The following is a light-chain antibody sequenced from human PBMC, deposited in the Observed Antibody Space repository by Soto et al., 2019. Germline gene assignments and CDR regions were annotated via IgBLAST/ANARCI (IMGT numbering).Light chain of an antibody. Sequence: EIVLTQSPATLSLSPGERATLSCTASQSVTSSCLAWYQRKPGQAPRLLIHTTSTRATDIPDRFSGSGSGTDFTLTISRLPPEHFAVYYCQQCGGSPLFSFGPGTRVDI. CDR1: QSVTSSC. J-gene: IGKJ3*01. V-gene: IGKV3-20*01. CDR3: QQCGGSPLFS. CDR2: TTS.